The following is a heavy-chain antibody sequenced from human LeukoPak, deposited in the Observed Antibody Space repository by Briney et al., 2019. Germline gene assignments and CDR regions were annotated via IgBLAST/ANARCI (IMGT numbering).Heavy chain of an antibody. Sequence: SETLSLTCTVSGGSISSYYWSWIRQPPGKGLEWIGYIYYSGSTNYNPSLKSRVTISVDTSKNQFSLKLSSVTAADTAVYYCARLTPVIAAAADYWGQGTLVTVSS. CDR3: ARLTPVIAAAADY. CDR2: IYYSGST. V-gene: IGHV4-59*08. J-gene: IGHJ4*02. CDR1: GGSISSYY. D-gene: IGHD6-13*01.